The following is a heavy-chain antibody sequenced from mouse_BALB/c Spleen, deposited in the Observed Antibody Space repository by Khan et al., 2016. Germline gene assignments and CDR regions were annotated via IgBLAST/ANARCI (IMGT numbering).Heavy chain of an antibody. D-gene: IGHD4-1*01. CDR3: ASNWEGWYFDV. CDR1: GYSITSGYY. CDR2: ISYDGSN. Sequence: EVQLQESGPGLVKPSQSLSLTCSVTGYSITSGYYWNWIRQFPGNKQEWMGYISYDGSNNYNPSLKNRISITRDTSKNQFFLKLNSVTTEDTATYYCASNWEGWYFDVWGAGTTVTVSS. J-gene: IGHJ1*01. V-gene: IGHV3-6*02.